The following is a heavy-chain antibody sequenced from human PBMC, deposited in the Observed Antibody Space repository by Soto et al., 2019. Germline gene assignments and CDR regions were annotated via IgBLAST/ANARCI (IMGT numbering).Heavy chain of an antibody. D-gene: IGHD3-10*01. V-gene: IGHV1-58*01. CDR1: GFTFTSSA. CDR3: AATITMVRGVTLYYYYGMDV. CDR2: IVVGSGNT. Sequence: ASVKVSCKASGFTFTSSAVQWVRQARGQRLEWIGWIVVGSGNTNYAQKFQERVTITRDMSTSTAYMELSSLRSEDTAVYYCAATITMVRGVTLYYYYGMDVWGQGTTVTVSS. J-gene: IGHJ6*02.